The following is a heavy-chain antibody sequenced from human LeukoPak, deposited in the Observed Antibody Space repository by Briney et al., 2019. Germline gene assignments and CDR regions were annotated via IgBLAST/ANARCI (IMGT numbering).Heavy chain of an antibody. Sequence: PGGSLRLSCAASGFTFSTYSMNWVRQAPGKGLEWVSYISSSSSTIYYADSVKGRFTISRDNAKNSLYLQMNSLRVEDTAVYYCARDGDGDYVFSYYFDYWGQGTLVTVSS. V-gene: IGHV3-48*01. D-gene: IGHD4-17*01. CDR2: ISSSSSTI. CDR3: ARDGDGDYVFSYYFDY. J-gene: IGHJ4*02. CDR1: GFTFSTYS.